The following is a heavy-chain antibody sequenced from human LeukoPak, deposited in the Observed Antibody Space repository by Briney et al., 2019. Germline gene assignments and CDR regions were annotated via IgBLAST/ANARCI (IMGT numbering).Heavy chain of an antibody. CDR2: ISSSSSTI. V-gene: IGHV3-48*01. D-gene: IGHD3-10*01. J-gene: IGHJ6*03. Sequence: GGSLRLSCAASGFTFSSYSMNWVRQAPGKGLEWVSYISSSSSTIYYADSVKGRFTISRDNAKNSLYLQMNSLRAEDTAVYYCARSGSGNAYYYYYYMDVWGKGTTVTVSS. CDR1: GFTFSSYS. CDR3: ARSGSGNAYYYYYYMDV.